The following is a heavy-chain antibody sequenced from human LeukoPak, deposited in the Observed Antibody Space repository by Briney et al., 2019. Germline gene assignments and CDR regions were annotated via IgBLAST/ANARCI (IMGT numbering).Heavy chain of an antibody. Sequence: GGSQRLSCAASGFTFSSYAMSWVRLAPGKGLEWVSTFSVSSGNTYYADSVRGRFTISRDTSKNTLYLQMSSLRAEDTAVYYCVKRPVVGGNTGKYFEHWGQGTLVTVSA. D-gene: IGHD1-26*01. J-gene: IGHJ4*02. V-gene: IGHV3-23*01. CDR3: VKRPVVGGNTGKYFEH. CDR2: FSVSSGNT. CDR1: GFTFSSYA.